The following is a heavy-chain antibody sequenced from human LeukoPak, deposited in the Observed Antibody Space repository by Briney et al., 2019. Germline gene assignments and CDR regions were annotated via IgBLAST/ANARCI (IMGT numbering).Heavy chain of an antibody. J-gene: IGHJ4*02. CDR3: ARDYPADY. Sequence: GGSLRLSCAASGFTFSRYPMHWVRQAPGKGLEWVALISSDGSDKEHADSVKGRFTISRDNSKNTLYLQMHSLRVEDTAVYYCARDYPADYWGQGTLVTVSS. V-gene: IGHV3-30-3*01. CDR1: GFTFSRYP. CDR2: ISSDGSDK.